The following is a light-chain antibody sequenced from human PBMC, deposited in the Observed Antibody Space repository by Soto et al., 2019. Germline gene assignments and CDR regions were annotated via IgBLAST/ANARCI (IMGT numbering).Light chain of an antibody. CDR1: RGIGNA. Sequence: GYRVTITCRPSRGIGNALAWYQQKPGTVPKLLIHSASTLQSGVPSRFSGSGSGTDFTLTISSLQPEDFATYYCQQSYSTPPIAFGQGTRLEIK. J-gene: IGKJ5*01. V-gene: IGKV1-27*01. CDR2: SAS. CDR3: QQSYSTPPIA.